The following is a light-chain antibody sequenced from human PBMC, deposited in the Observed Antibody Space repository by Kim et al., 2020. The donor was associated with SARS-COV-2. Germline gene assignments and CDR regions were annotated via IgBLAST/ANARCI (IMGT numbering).Light chain of an antibody. CDR2: KDT. J-gene: IGLJ3*02. V-gene: IGLV3-27*01. CDR1: VLAKKF. CDR3: YSAADKTGV. Sequence: SVSPEQTARITCSGDVLAKKFARWFQQKPGQAPVLVIYKDTERPSGIPERFSGSTSGTTVSLTISGAQVEDDADYYCYSAADKTGVFGGGTQLTVL.